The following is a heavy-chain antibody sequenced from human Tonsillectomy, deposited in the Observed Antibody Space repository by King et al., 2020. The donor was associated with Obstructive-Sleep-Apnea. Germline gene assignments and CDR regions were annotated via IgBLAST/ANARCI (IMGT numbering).Heavy chain of an antibody. CDR1: VYTFTSHG. J-gene: IGHJ6*02. Sequence: VQLVESGAEVKKPGASVKVSCKASVYTFTSHGISWVRQAPGQGLAWMGWIRAYNGNTNYAQKVQGRGTMTTDTSTSTAYMDLMVLSSDDTSGLYCARVQYYDFWSGYSNYYYYAMDVWGQGTTVTVSS. CDR2: IRAYNGNT. CDR3: ARVQYYDFWSGYSNYYYYAMDV. V-gene: IGHV1-18*04. D-gene: IGHD3-3*01.